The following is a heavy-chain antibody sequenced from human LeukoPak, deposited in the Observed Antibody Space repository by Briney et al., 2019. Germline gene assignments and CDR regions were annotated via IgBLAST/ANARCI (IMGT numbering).Heavy chain of an antibody. CDR2: IYYSGST. D-gene: IGHD2-15*01. CDR3: AREVAAKGGKGFDY. J-gene: IGHJ4*02. Sequence: SETLSLTCNVSGGSISSYYWSWIRQPPGKGLEWIGYIYYSGSTNYNPSLKSRVTISVDTSKNQFSLKLSSVTAADTAVYYCAREVAAKGGKGFDYWGQGTLVTVSS. V-gene: IGHV4-59*12. CDR1: GGSISSYY.